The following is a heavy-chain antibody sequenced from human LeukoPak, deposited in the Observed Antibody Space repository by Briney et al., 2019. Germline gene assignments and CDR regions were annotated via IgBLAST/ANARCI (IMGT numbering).Heavy chain of an antibody. J-gene: IGHJ5*02. V-gene: IGHV4-39*07. D-gene: IGHD5-24*01. CDR1: GGSISSSSYY. CDR3: ARYRAGWLQFGWFDP. CDR2: IYYSGST. Sequence: PSETLSLTCTVSGGSISSSSYYWGWIRQPPGKGLEWIGSIYYSGSTNYNPSLKSRVTISVDTSKNQFSLKLSSVTAADTAVYYCARYRAGWLQFGWFDPWGQGTLVTVSS.